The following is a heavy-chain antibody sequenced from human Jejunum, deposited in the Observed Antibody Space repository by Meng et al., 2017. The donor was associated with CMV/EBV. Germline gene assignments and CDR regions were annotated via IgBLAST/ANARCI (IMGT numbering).Heavy chain of an antibody. D-gene: IGHD5-18*01. Sequence: AAYGFTFSSFAMTWVRQAPGKGLEWVSTIDGSDRTYYADSVKGRFTISRDNSKNTLHLQMNSLRAEDTAVYYCAKSLVDTAMDLDEWSQETLVTVSS. CDR2: IDGSDRT. CDR3: AKSLVDTAMDLDE. V-gene: IGHV3-23*01. J-gene: IGHJ4*02. CDR1: GFTFSSFA.